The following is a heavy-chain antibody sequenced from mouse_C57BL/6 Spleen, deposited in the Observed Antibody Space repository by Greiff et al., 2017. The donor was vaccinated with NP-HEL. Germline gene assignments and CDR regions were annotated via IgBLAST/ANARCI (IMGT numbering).Heavy chain of an antibody. CDR1: GFTFSSYG. D-gene: IGHD1-1*01. CDR2: ISSGGSYT. J-gene: IGHJ3*01. Sequence: DVHLVESGGDLVKPGGSLKLSCAASGFTFSSYGMSWVRQTPDKRLEWVATISSGGSYTYYPDSVKGRFTISRDNAKNTLYLQMSSLKSADTAMYYCARHGVYYYGSAPSWFAYWGQGTLVTVSA. V-gene: IGHV5-6*01. CDR3: ARHGVYYYGSAPSWFAY.